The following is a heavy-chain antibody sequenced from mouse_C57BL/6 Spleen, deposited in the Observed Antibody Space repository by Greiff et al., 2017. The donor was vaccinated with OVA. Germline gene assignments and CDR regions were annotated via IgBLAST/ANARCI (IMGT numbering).Heavy chain of an antibody. CDR1: GFTFTDYY. D-gene: IGHD1-1*01. Sequence: EAMLVESGGGLVQPGGSLSLSCAASGFTFTDYYMSWVRQPPGKALEWLGFIRNKANGYTTEYSASVKGRFTISRDNSQSILYLQMNALRAEDSATYYCARSITTAMDYWGQGTSVTVSS. CDR3: ARSITTAMDY. V-gene: IGHV7-3*01. CDR2: IRNKANGYTT. J-gene: IGHJ4*01.